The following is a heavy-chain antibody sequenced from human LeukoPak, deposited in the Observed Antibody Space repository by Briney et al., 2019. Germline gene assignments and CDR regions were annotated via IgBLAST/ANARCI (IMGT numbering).Heavy chain of an antibody. Sequence: PSETLSLTCTVSGGSISSGSYYWSWIRQPAGKGLEWIGRIYTSGSTNYNPSLKSRVTISVDTSKNQFSLKLSSVTAADTAVYYCASAIFGVAPRDYWGQGTLVTVSS. CDR3: ASAIFGVAPRDY. D-gene: IGHD3-3*01. CDR1: GGSISSGSYY. J-gene: IGHJ4*02. V-gene: IGHV4-61*02. CDR2: IYTSGST.